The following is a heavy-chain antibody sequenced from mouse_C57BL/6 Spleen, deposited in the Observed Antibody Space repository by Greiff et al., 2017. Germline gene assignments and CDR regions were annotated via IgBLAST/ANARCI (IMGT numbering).Heavy chain of an antibody. CDR2: INPGSGGT. J-gene: IGHJ2*01. Sequence: QVQLQQSGAELVRPGTSVKVSCKASGYAFTNYLIEWVKQRPGQGLEWIGVINPGSGGTNYNEKFKGKATLTADKSSSTAYMQLSSLTSEDSAVYFCARSAYYGSSPFDYWGQGTTRTVSS. D-gene: IGHD1-1*01. CDR1: GYAFTNYL. CDR3: ARSAYYGSSPFDY. V-gene: IGHV1-54*01.